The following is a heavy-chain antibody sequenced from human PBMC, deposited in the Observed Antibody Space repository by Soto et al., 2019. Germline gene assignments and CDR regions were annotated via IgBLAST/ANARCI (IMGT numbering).Heavy chain of an antibody. D-gene: IGHD2-2*01. CDR2: ISSDGSHQ. Sequence: QVQLVESGGGVVQPGRSLRLSCAASGFTFSTSAIHWVRQAPGKGLEWVAVISSDGSHQYYADSVRGRFTVSRDNSKNTLYLQMNSLRADDTAVYYCARQYCSSTRCYVYYYAMDVWGQGTTVTVSS. J-gene: IGHJ6*02. V-gene: IGHV3-30-3*01. CDR3: ARQYCSSTRCYVYYYAMDV. CDR1: GFTFSTSA.